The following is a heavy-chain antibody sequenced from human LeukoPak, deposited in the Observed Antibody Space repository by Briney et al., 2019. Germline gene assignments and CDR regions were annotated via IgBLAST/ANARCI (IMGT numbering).Heavy chain of an antibody. CDR3: ARVWYSGSYPLDY. CDR1: GFTFSSYE. D-gene: IGHD1-26*01. J-gene: IGHJ4*02. V-gene: IGHV3-48*03. Sequence: GGSLRLSCAASGFTFSSYEMNWVRQAPGKGLEWVSYISSSGSTIYYADSVKGRFTIPRDNAKNSLYLQMNSLRAEDTAFYYCARVWYSGSYPLDYWGQGTLVTVSS. CDR2: ISSSGSTI.